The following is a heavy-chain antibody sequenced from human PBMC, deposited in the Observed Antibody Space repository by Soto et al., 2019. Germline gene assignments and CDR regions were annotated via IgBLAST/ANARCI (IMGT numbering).Heavy chain of an antibody. V-gene: IGHV3-23*01. J-gene: IGHJ4*02. CDR2: MSGSSSTT. Sequence: EVRLLESGGGLVKPGGSLRLSCATSGLTFSNYAMSWVRHAPGGGLEWASSMSGSSSTTYYADSARGRFTISRDRSKNTLYLQMRSLRAEDTSLYYCAKNQERELPRVIDFWGQGTLVTVSS. CDR1: GLTFSNYA. CDR3: AKNQERELPRVIDF. D-gene: IGHD1-7*01.